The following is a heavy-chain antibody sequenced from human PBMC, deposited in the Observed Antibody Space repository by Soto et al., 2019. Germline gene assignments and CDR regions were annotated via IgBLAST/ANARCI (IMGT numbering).Heavy chain of an antibody. Sequence: QVQLVESGGGVVQPGRSLRLSCAASGFTFSSYGMHWVRQAPGKGLEWVAVISYDGSNKYYADSVKGRFTISRDNSKNTLYLQMNSLRAEDTAVYYCAKDRELESFIDYWGQGTLVTVSS. V-gene: IGHV3-30*18. CDR1: GFTFSSYG. J-gene: IGHJ4*02. CDR2: ISYDGSNK. D-gene: IGHD6-6*01. CDR3: AKDRELESFIDY.